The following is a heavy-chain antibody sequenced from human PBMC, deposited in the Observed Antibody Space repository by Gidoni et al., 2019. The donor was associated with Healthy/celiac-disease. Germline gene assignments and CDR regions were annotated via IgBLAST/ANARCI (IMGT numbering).Heavy chain of an antibody. CDR3: ARDSLPGLGYYGMDV. Sequence: EVQLVESGGGLVQPGGSLRLSCAASGFTFSSYSMNWVRQAPGKGLEWVSYISSSSSTIYYADSVKGRFTISRDNAKNSLYLQMNSLRAEDTAVYYCARDSLPGLGYYGMDVWGQGTTVTVSS. CDR1: GFTFSSYS. J-gene: IGHJ6*02. V-gene: IGHV3-48*04. CDR2: ISSSSSTI.